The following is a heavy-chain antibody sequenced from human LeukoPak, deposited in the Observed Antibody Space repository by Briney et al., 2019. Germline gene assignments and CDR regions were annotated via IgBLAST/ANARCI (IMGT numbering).Heavy chain of an antibody. Sequence: EASVKVSCKASGYTFTSYGISWVRQAPGQGLEWMGRISAYNGNTNYAQKLQGRVTMTTDTSTSTAYMELRSLRSDDTAVYYCAREAGDILTGYLDYWGQGTLVTVSS. V-gene: IGHV1-18*04. CDR2: ISAYNGNT. D-gene: IGHD3-9*01. CDR1: GYTFTSYG. CDR3: AREAGDILTGYLDY. J-gene: IGHJ4*02.